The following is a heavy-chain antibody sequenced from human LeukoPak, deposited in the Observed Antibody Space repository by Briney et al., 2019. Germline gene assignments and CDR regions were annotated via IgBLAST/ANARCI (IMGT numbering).Heavy chain of an antibody. Sequence: PSETLSLTCTVSGGSISSGDYYWSWIRQPPGKGLEWIGYIYYSGSTYYNPSLKSRVTISLDTSKNQFSLKLSSVTAADTAVYYCARRPPYYYDSSGGFDPWGQGTLVTVSS. CDR3: ARRPPYYYDSSGGFDP. V-gene: IGHV4-30-4*08. CDR2: IYYSGST. CDR1: GGSISSGDYY. J-gene: IGHJ5*02. D-gene: IGHD3-22*01.